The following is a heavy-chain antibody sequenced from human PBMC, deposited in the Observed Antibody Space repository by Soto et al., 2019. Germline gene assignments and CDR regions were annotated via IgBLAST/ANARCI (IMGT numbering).Heavy chain of an antibody. J-gene: IGHJ6*02. Sequence: GGSLRLSCAASGFTFSSYGMRWVRQAPGKGLEWVAVISYDGSNKYYADSVKGRFTISRDNSKNTLYLQMNSLRAEDTAVYSCAKEIPGGCLESSSLYGMDVWGQGITVIVTS. D-gene: IGHD3-3*01. CDR3: AKEIPGGCLESSSLYGMDV. V-gene: IGHV3-30*18. CDR1: GFTFSSYG. CDR2: ISYDGSNK.